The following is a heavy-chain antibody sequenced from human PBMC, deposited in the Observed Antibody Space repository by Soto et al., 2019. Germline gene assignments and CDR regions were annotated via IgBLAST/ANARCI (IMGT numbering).Heavy chain of an antibody. D-gene: IGHD6-6*01. CDR1: GFLFNNYW. Sequence: LSLSCAASGFLFNNYWMHWVRQAPGKGLVWVARINGDGSTTTYVDSAKGRFTISRDNSKNTLYLQMNSLRAEDTAVYYCAKVIAARPRVGESFDYWGQGTLVTVSS. CDR3: AKVIAARPRVGESFDY. V-gene: IGHV3-74*01. CDR2: INGDGSTT. J-gene: IGHJ4*02.